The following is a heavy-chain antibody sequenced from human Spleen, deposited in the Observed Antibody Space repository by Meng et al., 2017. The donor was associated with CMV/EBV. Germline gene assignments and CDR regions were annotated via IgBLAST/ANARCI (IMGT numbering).Heavy chain of an antibody. CDR2: IRDKANNYMT. V-gene: IGHV3-72*01. J-gene: IGHJ4*02. Sequence: GGSLRLSCAASGVTFNYYYIHWVRQAPGKGLEWVGRIRDKANNYMTEYAASVKGKFTISRDDSKNSVYLQMNSLQTEDTAVYYCTTGDTIFGDVFHTFDSWGQGTLVTVSS. CDR3: TTGDTIFGDVFHTFDS. D-gene: IGHD3-3*01. CDR1: GVTFNYYY.